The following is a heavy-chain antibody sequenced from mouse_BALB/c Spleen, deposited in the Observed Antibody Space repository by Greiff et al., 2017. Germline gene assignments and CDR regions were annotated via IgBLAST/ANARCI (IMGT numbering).Heavy chain of an antibody. D-gene: IGHD1-1*01. V-gene: IGHV6-6*02. CDR1: GFTFSNYW. Sequence: EVKLLESGGGLVQPGGSMKLSCVASGFTFSNYWMNWVRQSPEKGLEWVAEIRLKSNNYATHYAESVKGRFTISRDDSKSSVYLQMNNLRAEDTGIYYCTRSPYGSSPDYWGQGTTLTVSS. CDR2: IRLKSNNYAT. CDR3: TRSPYGSSPDY. J-gene: IGHJ2*01.